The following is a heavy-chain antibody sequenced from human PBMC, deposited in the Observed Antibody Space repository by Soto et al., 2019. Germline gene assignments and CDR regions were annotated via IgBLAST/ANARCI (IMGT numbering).Heavy chain of an antibody. CDR3: ATFPRGY. CDR1: GYPFISYY. J-gene: IGHJ4*02. CDR2: IDPSHGAT. V-gene: IGHV1-46*01. Sequence: QVRLMQSGAEVKRPGASVKISCKPSGYPFISYYIHWVRQAPGQGLEWVGLIDPSHGATSYAERFQGRLSITSDTSTATVYMNVWSLTSDDTAIYYCATFPRGYWGQGTLVSVSS.